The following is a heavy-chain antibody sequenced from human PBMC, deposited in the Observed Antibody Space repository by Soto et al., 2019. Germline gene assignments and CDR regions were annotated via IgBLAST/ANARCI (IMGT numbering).Heavy chain of an antibody. V-gene: IGHV3-23*01. J-gene: IGHJ3*02. D-gene: IGHD3-16*01. Sequence: PGGSLRLSCAASGFTFSSYAMSWVRQAPGKGLEWVSAISGSGGSTYYADSVKGRFTISRDNSKNTLYLQMNSLRAEDTAVYYSAKVFQYDYIWGSWGEVFDIWGQGTMVPVS. CDR1: GFTFSSYA. CDR3: AKVFQYDYIWGSWGEVFDI. CDR2: ISGSGGST.